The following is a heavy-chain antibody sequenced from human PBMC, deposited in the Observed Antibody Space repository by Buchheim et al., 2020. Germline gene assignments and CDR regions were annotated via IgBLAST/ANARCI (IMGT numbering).Heavy chain of an antibody. Sequence: EVQLLESGGGLVQPGGSLRLSCAASGFTFSSYAMSWVRQAPGKGLEWVSAISGSGGSTYYADSVKGRFTISRDNSKNKLYLQMNSLRAEDTAVYYCAKATRHSKWAKTLRFDPWGQGTL. V-gene: IGHV3-23*01. CDR3: AKATRHSKWAKTLRFDP. CDR1: GFTFSSYA. J-gene: IGHJ5*02. CDR2: ISGSGGST. D-gene: IGHD4-11*01.